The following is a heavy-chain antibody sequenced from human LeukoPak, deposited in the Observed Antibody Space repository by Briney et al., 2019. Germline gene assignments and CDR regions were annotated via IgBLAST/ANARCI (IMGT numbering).Heavy chain of an antibody. CDR1: GYTFTSYG. J-gene: IGHJ4*02. D-gene: IGHD3-3*01. CDR2: ISAYNGNT. CDR3: ARGGTYYDFWSGYFGVPWFDY. Sequence: GASVTVSCTASGYTFTSYGISWVRQAPGQGLEWMGWISAYNGNTNYAQKLQGRVTMTTDTSTSTAYMELRSLRSDDTAVYYCARGGTYYDFWSGYFGVPWFDYWGQGTLVTVSS. V-gene: IGHV1-18*01.